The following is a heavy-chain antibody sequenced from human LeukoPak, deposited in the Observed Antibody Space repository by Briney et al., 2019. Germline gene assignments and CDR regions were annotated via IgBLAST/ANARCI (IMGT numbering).Heavy chain of an antibody. CDR2: ISSSSSTI. CDR1: GCTFSSYS. D-gene: IGHD5-18*01. J-gene: IGHJ4*02. CDR3: ARDEGYSYGHPFDY. V-gene: IGHV3-48*01. Sequence: GGSLRLSCAASGCTFSSYSMNWVRQAPGKGLEWVSYISSSSSTIYYADSVKGRFTISRDNAKNSLYLQMNNLRTEDTAVYSCARDEGYSYGHPFDYWGQGTLVTVSS.